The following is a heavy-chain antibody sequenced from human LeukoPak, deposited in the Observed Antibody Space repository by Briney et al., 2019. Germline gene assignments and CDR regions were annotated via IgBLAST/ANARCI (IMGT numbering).Heavy chain of an antibody. D-gene: IGHD3-22*01. Sequence: SGPTLVNPTQTLTLTCTFSGFSLSTSGMCVSWIRQPPGKALEWLACIDWDDDKYYSTSLKTRLTISKDTSKNQVVLTMTNMDPVDTATYYCARMYYYDSSGYYYNFDYWGQGTLVTVSS. V-gene: IGHV2-70*11. CDR1: GFSLSTSGMC. J-gene: IGHJ4*02. CDR2: IDWDDDK. CDR3: ARMYYYDSSGYYYNFDY.